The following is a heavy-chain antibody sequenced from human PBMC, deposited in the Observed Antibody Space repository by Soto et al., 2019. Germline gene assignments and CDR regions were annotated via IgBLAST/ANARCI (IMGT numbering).Heavy chain of an antibody. D-gene: IGHD5-12*01. V-gene: IGHV1-69*02. CDR3: ASGLFEYSGYGLDAFDI. CDR1: GGTFSSYT. CDR2: IIPIGGIA. J-gene: IGHJ3*02. Sequence: ASVKVSCKASGGTFSSYTISWVRQAPGQGLEWMGRIIPIGGIANYAQKFQGRVTMTRDTSTRTAYMELSSLRSEDTAVYYCASGLFEYSGYGLDAFDIWGQGAMVTVSS.